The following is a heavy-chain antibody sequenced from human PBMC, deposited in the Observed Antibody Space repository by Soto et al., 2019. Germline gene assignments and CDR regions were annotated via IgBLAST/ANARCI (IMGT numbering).Heavy chain of an antibody. D-gene: IGHD3-10*01. Sequence: EVQLVESGGGLVQPGGSLRLSCTASGFAFSSYEMNWVRQAPGKGPEWVSYISSTSATIHYVDSVKGRFTISRDNAKNSVYLQMNSLRAEDSAIYYCARAAGIMTRGFHGMDVWGQGTTGTVSS. CDR3: ARAAGIMTRGFHGMDV. V-gene: IGHV3-48*03. CDR1: GFAFSSYE. CDR2: ISSTSATI. J-gene: IGHJ6*02.